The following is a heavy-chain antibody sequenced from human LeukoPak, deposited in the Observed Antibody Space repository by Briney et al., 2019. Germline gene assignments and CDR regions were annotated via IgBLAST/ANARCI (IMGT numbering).Heavy chain of an antibody. J-gene: IGHJ4*02. Sequence: ASVKVSCKASEYTFTSYYMHWVRQAPGQGLEWMGWINPNSGGTNYAQKLQGRVTMTTDTSTSTAYMELRSLRSDDTAVYYCARVSYDYVWGSYREIAFDYWGQGTLVTVSS. D-gene: IGHD3-16*02. CDR3: ARVSYDYVWGSYREIAFDY. V-gene: IGHV1-2*02. CDR1: EYTFTSYY. CDR2: INPNSGGT.